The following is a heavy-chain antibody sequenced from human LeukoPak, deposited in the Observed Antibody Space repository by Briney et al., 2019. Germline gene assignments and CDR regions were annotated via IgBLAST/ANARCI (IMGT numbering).Heavy chain of an antibody. CDR2: MNPNSGNT. D-gene: IGHD1-26*01. J-gene: IGHJ3*02. V-gene: IGHV1-8*01. CDR3: AIPYTWFYGGSYEEVAFDI. Sequence: ASVKVSCKASGYTFTSYDINWVRQDTGQGLEWMGWMNPNSGNTGYAQKFQGRVTMTRNTSISTAYMELSSLRSEDTAVYYCAIPYTWFYGGSYEEVAFDIWGQGTMVTVSS. CDR1: GYTFTSYD.